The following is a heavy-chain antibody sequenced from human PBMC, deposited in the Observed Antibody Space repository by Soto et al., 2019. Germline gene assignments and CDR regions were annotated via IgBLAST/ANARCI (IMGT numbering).Heavy chain of an antibody. CDR3: ARFSEDTAMVEGLPTRGYCYGMEV. D-gene: IGHD5-18*01. J-gene: IGHJ6*02. CDR2: IWYDGSNK. Sequence: GGSLKLSCAASGFTFSSYGMHWVRQAPGKGLEWVAVIWYDGSNKYYADSVKGRFTISRDNSKNTLYLQMNSLSAEDTAVYYCARFSEDTAMVEGLPTRGYCYGMEVWRQGTTVTVSS. V-gene: IGHV3-33*01. CDR1: GFTFSSYG.